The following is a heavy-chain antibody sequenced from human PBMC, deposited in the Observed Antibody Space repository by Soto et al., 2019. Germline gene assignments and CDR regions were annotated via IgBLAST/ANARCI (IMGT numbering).Heavy chain of an antibody. Sequence: SETLSLTCTVSGGSISSSSYYWGWIRQPPGKGLEWIGSIYYSGSTYYNPSLKSRVTISVDTSKNQFSLKLSSVTAADTAVYYCTSDGAGAVEDYYYGMDVWGQGTTVTVSS. D-gene: IGHD6-19*01. V-gene: IGHV4-39*01. CDR3: TSDGAGAVEDYYYGMDV. CDR1: GGSISSSSYY. J-gene: IGHJ6*02. CDR2: IYYSGST.